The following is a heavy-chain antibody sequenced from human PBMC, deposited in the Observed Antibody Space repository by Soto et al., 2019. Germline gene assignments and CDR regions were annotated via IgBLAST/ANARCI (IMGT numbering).Heavy chain of an antibody. CDR3: AKTANGWFSAFDI. J-gene: IGHJ3*02. CDR1: GFTFSSYA. D-gene: IGHD6-19*01. V-gene: IGHV3-23*01. CDR2: ISGSGGTT. Sequence: GGSLRLSCAASGFTFSSYAMIWVRQATGKGLEWVSAISGSGGTTYYADSVKGRFTFSRDNSKNTLYLQMNSLRAEDTAVYYCAKTANGWFSAFDIWGQGTMVTVSS.